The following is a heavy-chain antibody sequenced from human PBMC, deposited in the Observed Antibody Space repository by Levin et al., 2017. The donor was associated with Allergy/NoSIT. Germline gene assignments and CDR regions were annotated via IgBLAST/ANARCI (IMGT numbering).Heavy chain of an antibody. CDR3: VRAQTGYVSPFDF. CDR1: GGSTRLGGYY. J-gene: IGHJ4*02. V-gene: IGHV4-31*01. CDR2: IYYSGET. Sequence: PSETLSLTCSVSGGSTRLGGYYWGWIRQHPVKGLEWLGYIYYSGETFYNPSVESQLVISHDTSENQFSLKLTSLTAADTAVYYCVRAQTGYVSPFDFWGPGTLVTVSS. D-gene: IGHD3-9*01.